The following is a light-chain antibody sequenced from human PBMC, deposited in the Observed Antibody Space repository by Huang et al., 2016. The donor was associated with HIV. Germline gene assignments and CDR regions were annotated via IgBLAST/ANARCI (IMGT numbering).Light chain of an antibody. CDR1: QSVSSDY. J-gene: IGKJ1*01. CDR3: QQYGSAPVT. Sequence: EIVLTQSPVTLSSAPGKRVTLSCGASQSVSSDYLAWYQQTTGLAPRLLIYDASLRATGVPDRFRGGGSGSDFTLSISSLEPEDFAVYYCQQYGSAPVTFGQGTRLEI. V-gene: IGKV3D-20*01. CDR2: DAS.